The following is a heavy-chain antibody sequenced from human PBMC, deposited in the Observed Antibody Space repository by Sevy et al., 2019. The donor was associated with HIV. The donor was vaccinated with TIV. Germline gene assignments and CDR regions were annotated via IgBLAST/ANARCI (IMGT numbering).Heavy chain of an antibody. CDR3: XXXSXDXXXX. CDR1: XXXXSNXX. CDR2: TSYXXRNK. Sequence: GGSLRLSXTXXXXXXSNXXMXXVXQAPXXGLEWVXFTSYXXRNKYYADSVKGRFTISRDNSKNTLSLQMNSLRAEDTXXXYCXXXSXDXXXXXXQGTMVTVSS. V-gene: IGHV3-30-3*01. J-gene: IGHJ3*01.